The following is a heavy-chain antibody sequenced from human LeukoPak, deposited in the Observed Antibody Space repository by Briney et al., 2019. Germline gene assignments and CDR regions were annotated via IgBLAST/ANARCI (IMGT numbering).Heavy chain of an antibody. CDR2: IYSSGST. D-gene: IGHD3-3*01. V-gene: IGHV4-61*02. J-gene: IGHJ4*02. Sequence: SETLSLTCAVSGGSISSGSYYWSWIRQPAGKGLEWIGRIYSSGSTNYNPSLKSRVTISVDTSKNQFSLKLSSVTAADTAVYCCASDPSGYPPYFDCWGQGTLVTVSS. CDR3: ASDPSGYPPYFDC. CDR1: GGSISSGSYY.